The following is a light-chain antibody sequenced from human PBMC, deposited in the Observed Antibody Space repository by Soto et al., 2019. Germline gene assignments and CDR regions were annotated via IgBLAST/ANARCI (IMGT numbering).Light chain of an antibody. CDR1: QSISSY. CDR2: AAS. CDR3: QRSFSTPLT. V-gene: IGKV1-39*01. J-gene: IGKJ4*01. Sequence: DIQMTQSPSSLSASVGDRVTITCRARQSISSYLHWYQQKPGKAPKLLIYAASSLQSGVPSRFSGSGSGTDFTLTVSSLQPEDFATYYCQRSFSTPLTFGGGTKVEIK.